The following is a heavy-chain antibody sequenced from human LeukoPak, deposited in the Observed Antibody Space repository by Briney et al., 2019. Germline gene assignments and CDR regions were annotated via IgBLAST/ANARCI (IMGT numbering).Heavy chain of an antibody. CDR3: ARDPGSGWSGGGFDI. D-gene: IGHD6-19*01. CDR1: GGSINSHC. CDR2: MYYSGST. Sequence: SSETLSLTCTVSGGSINSHCWSWIRQPPGKGLEWIGYMYYSGSTNYNPSLKSRVTLSGATSKNQFSLKLSSVTAADTAVYYCARDPGSGWSGGGFDIWGQGTMVTVSS. J-gene: IGHJ3*02. V-gene: IGHV4-59*11.